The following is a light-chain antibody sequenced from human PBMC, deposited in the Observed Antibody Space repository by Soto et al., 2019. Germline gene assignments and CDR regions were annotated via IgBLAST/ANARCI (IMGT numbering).Light chain of an antibody. V-gene: IGKV1-5*03. J-gene: IGKJ1*01. Sequence: DIQMTQSPSTLSASVGDRVTITCRASQSINTWLAWYQQKPGKAPKVLIYKASSFESGVPSRFSGSGSGTEFTLTISSLQPDDFANYYCQQYNSRWTVGQGTKVEIK. CDR1: QSINTW. CDR2: KAS. CDR3: QQYNSRWT.